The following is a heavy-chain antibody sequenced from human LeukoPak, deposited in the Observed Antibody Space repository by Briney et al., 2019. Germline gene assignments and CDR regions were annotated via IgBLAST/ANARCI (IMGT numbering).Heavy chain of an antibody. D-gene: IGHD2-15*01. CDR3: ARDYYCSGGGCYGMDV. CDR1: GFTFSSYS. CDR2: ISSSSSYI. Sequence: PGGSLRLSCAASGFTFSSYSMNWVRQAPGKGLEWVSSISSSSSYIYYADSVKGRFTISRDNAKNSLYLQMNSLRAEDTAVYYCARDYYCSGGGCYGMDVWGQATTVTVSS. V-gene: IGHV3-21*01. J-gene: IGHJ6*02.